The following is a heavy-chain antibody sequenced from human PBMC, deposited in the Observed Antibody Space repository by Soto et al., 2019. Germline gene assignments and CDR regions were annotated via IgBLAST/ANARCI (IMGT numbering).Heavy chain of an antibody. J-gene: IGHJ4*02. Sequence: GGSLRLSCAASGFTFSSYAMSWVRQAPGKGLEWVSAISGSGSSTYYADSVMGRFTISRDNSKNTLYLQMNSLRAEDTAVYYCARAGHDSSGYYYGGLDYWGPGTLVTVSS. CDR2: ISGSGSST. CDR3: ARAGHDSSGYYYGGLDY. CDR1: GFTFSSYA. V-gene: IGHV3-23*01. D-gene: IGHD3-22*01.